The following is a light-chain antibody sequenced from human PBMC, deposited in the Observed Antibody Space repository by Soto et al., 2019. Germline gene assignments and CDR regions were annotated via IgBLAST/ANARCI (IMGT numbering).Light chain of an antibody. J-gene: IGKJ5*01. CDR3: QQYRPSPAIS. V-gene: IGKV3-20*01. CDR2: GAS. Sequence: EIVLTQSPGTLSFSPGERATLSCRASHSVSSNYLAWYQQKPGQAPRLLIYGASSRATGIPDRLSGSGSGTDFTLTISRLEPEDSALYFCQQYRPSPAISFGQGTRLEIK. CDR1: HSVSSNY.